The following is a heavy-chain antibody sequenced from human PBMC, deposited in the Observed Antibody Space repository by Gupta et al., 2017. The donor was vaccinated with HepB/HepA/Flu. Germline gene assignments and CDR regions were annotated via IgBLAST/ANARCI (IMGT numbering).Heavy chain of an antibody. CDR3: ARIQWPGEYYFDY. Sequence: QLQLQESGPGLVKPSETLSLTCTVSGGSISSSSYYWGWIRQPPGKGLEWIGSIYYSGSTYYNPSLKSRVTISVDTSKNQFSLKLSSVTAADTAVYYCARIQWPGEYYFDYWGQGTLVTVSS. D-gene: IGHD5-12*01. V-gene: IGHV4-39*01. J-gene: IGHJ4*02. CDR2: IYYSGST. CDR1: GGSISSSSYY.